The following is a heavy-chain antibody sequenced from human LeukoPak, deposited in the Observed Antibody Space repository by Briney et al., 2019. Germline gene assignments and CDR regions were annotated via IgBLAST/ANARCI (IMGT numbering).Heavy chain of an antibody. CDR3: AKDFPHYYESSHGMDA. Sequence: GGSPRLSCAAPGISLGGYVMNRVRQAPGKGLEWVSYHCTPGSTVYYADSVEGRFTISRDNAKNLLYLQMNSLRAEDAAVYYCAKDFPHYYESSHGMDAWGQGTTVTVSS. D-gene: IGHD3-22*01. CDR1: GISLGGYV. V-gene: IGHV3-48*03. CDR2: HCTPGSTV. J-gene: IGHJ6*02.